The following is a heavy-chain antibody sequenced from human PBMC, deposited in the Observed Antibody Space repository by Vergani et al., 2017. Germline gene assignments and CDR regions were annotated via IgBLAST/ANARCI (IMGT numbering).Heavy chain of an antibody. CDR1: GFTFSSYW. V-gene: IGHV3-7*01. CDR2: IKQDGSEK. CDR3: ARETYGGYDRLYYYGMDV. Sequence: EVQLVESGGGLVQPGGSLRLSCAASGFTFSSYWMSWVRQAPGKGLEWVANIKQDGSEKYYVDSVKGRFTISRDNAKNTLYLQMNSRRAEDTAVYYCARETYGGYDRLYYYGMDVWGQGTTVTVSS. D-gene: IGHD5-12*01. J-gene: IGHJ6*02.